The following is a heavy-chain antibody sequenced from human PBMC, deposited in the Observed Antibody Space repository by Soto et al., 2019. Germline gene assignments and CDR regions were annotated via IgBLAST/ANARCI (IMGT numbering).Heavy chain of an antibody. J-gene: IGHJ4*02. CDR1: GFTFSSYG. CDR2: IWYDGSNK. CDR3: ARTRNPQYFDY. Sequence: QVQLVESGGGVVQPGRSLRLSCAASGFTFSSYGMHWVRQAPGKGLEWVAVIWYDGSNKYYADSVKGRFTISRDNSKNTLYLQRNSLRAEDTAVYYCARTRNPQYFDYWGQGTLVTVSS. V-gene: IGHV3-33*01.